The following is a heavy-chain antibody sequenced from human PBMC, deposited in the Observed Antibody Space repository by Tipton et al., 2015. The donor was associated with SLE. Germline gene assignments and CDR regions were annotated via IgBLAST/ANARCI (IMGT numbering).Heavy chain of an antibody. V-gene: IGHV4-59*12. CDR2: IYYSGST. J-gene: IGHJ4*02. Sequence: TLSLTCTVSGISSSYYWGWIRQPPGKGLEWIGYIYYSGSTIHNPSLKSRVTMSVDTSKNQFSLKLSSVTAADTAVYYCAREPRSGYHDYWGQGTLVIVSS. CDR3: AREPRSGYHDY. CDR1: GISSSYY. D-gene: IGHD3-3*01.